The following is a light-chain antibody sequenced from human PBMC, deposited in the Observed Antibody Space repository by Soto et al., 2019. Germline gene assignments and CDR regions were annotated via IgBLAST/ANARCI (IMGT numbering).Light chain of an antibody. CDR3: CSYVGGYSYV. V-gene: IGLV2-11*01. CDR2: DVI. CDR1: SSDVGDYNS. Sequence: QSALTQPRSVSGSPGQSVTVSCIGTSSDVGDYNSVSWYQQHPGKAPKLMIYDVIKRPSGVPDRFSGSKSGNTASLSISGLQAEDEADYYCCSYVGGYSYVFGIGTKVTVL. J-gene: IGLJ1*01.